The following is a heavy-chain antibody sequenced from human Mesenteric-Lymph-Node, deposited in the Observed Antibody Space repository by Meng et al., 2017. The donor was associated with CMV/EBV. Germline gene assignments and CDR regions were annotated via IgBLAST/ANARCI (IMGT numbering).Heavy chain of an antibody. Sequence: GESLKISCVASGFIFSSYGMHWVRQAPGKGLEWVTFIRFDGSNEYYANSVKGRFTISRDNSKNTLYLPMNSLRAEDTAVYYCAKSREGDRLWFAYWGQGTMVTVSS. CDR1: GFIFSSYG. J-gene: IGHJ4*02. CDR2: IRFDGSNE. V-gene: IGHV3-30*02. D-gene: IGHD5-18*01. CDR3: AKSREGDRLWFAY.